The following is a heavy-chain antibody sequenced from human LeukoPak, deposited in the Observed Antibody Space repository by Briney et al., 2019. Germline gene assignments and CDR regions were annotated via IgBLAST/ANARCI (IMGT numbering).Heavy chain of an antibody. CDR2: IDPSDSYN. J-gene: IGHJ4*02. CDR1: GYTFTDYW. CDR3: ARAYSRSRFDY. Sequence: GESLKISCQGSGYTFTDYWISWVRQMPGKGLEWMGKIDPSDSYNNYSPSFQGHVTISADKSISTAYLQWSSLKASDTAMYYCARAYSRSRFDYWGQGTLVTVSS. D-gene: IGHD6-13*01. V-gene: IGHV5-10-1*01.